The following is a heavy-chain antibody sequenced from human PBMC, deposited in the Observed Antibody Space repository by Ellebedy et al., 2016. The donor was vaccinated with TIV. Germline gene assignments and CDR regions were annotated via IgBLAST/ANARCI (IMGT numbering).Heavy chain of an antibody. J-gene: IGHJ6*02. Sequence: MPSETLSLTCAVSGGSISSSNWWSWVRQPPGKGLEWIGAIYHSGSTNYNPSLKSRVTISVDKSKNQFSLKLSSVTAADTAVYYCARVLDEDYYYGMDVWGQGTTVTVSS. CDR1: GGSISSSNW. D-gene: IGHD1-1*01. V-gene: IGHV4-4*02. CDR3: ARVLDEDYYYGMDV. CDR2: IYHSGST.